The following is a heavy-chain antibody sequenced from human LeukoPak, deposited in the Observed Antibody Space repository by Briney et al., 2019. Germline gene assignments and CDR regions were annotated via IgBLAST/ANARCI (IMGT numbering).Heavy chain of an antibody. Sequence: GASVKVSCKASGFTFTSSAMQWVRQARGQRLEWIGWIVVGSGNTNYAQKFQERVTITRDMSTSTAYMELSSPRSEDTAVYYCAAATPYYYDSSGYSDWGQGTLVTVSS. J-gene: IGHJ4*02. CDR3: AAATPYYYDSSGYSD. CDR2: IVVGSGNT. V-gene: IGHV1-58*02. CDR1: GFTFTSSA. D-gene: IGHD3-22*01.